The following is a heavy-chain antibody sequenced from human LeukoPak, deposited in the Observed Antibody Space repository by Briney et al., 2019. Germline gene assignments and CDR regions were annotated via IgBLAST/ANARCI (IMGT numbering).Heavy chain of an antibody. J-gene: IGHJ4*02. V-gene: IGHV1-3*01. Sequence: ASVKVSCKASGYTFTSYAMHWVRQAPGQRLEWMGWINAGNGNTEYSQKFQGRVTITRDTSASTAYMELSSLRSEDTAVYYCARAKHSSGWYYFDYWGQGTLVTVSS. D-gene: IGHD6-19*01. CDR2: INAGNGNT. CDR1: GYTFTSYA. CDR3: ARAKHSSGWYYFDY.